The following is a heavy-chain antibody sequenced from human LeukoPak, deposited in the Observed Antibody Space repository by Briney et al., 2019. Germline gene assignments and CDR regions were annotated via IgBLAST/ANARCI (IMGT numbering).Heavy chain of an antibody. CDR3: ARLKVAAAGDYYMDV. D-gene: IGHD6-25*01. CDR2: ISSSGNTK. Sequence: GGSLRLSCAASGFTFSDYYMSWIRQAPGKGLEWVSYISSSGNTKYYADSVEGRFTISRDNAKNSLYLQMNSLRAEDTAVYYCARLKVAAAGDYYMDVWGKGTTVTVSS. CDR1: GFTFSDYY. J-gene: IGHJ6*03. V-gene: IGHV3-11*04.